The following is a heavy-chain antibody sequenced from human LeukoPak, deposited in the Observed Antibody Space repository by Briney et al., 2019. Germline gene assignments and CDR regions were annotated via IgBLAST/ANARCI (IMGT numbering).Heavy chain of an antibody. CDR3: ARFVPHVVVPAAMPLIDY. V-gene: IGHV4-61*08. CDR2: IYYSGST. J-gene: IGHJ4*02. CDR1: GGSISSGDYY. D-gene: IGHD2-2*01. Sequence: SQTLSLTCTVSGGSISSGDYYWSWIRQPPGKGLEWIGYIYYSGSTNYNPSLKSRVTISVDTSKNQFSLKLSSVTAADTAVYYCARFVPHVVVPAAMPLIDYWGQGTLVTVSS.